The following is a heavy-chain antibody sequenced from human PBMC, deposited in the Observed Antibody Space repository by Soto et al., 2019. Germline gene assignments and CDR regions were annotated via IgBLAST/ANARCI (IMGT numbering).Heavy chain of an antibody. CDR1: GYTFTSYY. J-gene: IGHJ4*02. CDR3: AGDKFLAAAGTGRYFDY. Sequence: ASVKVSCKASGYTFTSYYMHWVRQAPGQGLEWMGIINPSGGSTSYAQKFQGRVTMTRDTSTSTVYMELSSLRSEDTAVYYCAGDKFLAAAGTGRYFDYWGQGTLVTVSS. V-gene: IGHV1-46*01. D-gene: IGHD6-13*01. CDR2: INPSGGST.